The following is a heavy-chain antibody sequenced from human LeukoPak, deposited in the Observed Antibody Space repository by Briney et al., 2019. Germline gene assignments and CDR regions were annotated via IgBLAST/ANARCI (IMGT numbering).Heavy chain of an antibody. D-gene: IGHD3-10*01. J-gene: IGHJ3*02. CDR3: ARVSRGGSGSGAFDI. V-gene: IGHV4-30-4*01. Sequence: KPSETLSLTCTVSNGSISSYDSYWGWIRQPPGKGLDWIAYIYYGGSTDSTPSLKSRFTISVDTSKNQFSLRLTSVTAADTAVYYCARVSRGGSGSGAFDIWGQGTMVTVS. CDR1: NGSISSYDSY. CDR2: IYYGGST.